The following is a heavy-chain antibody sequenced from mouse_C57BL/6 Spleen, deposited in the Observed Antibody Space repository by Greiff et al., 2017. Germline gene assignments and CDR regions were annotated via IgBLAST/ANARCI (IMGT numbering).Heavy chain of an antibody. CDR2: IYPRSGNT. CDR1: GYTFTSYG. Sequence: VQLQQSGAELAKPGASVKLSCKASGYTFTSYGISWVKQRPGQGLEWIGEIYPRSGNTYYNEKFKGKATLTVDKSSSTPYMKLSSLTSENSAGCFCANCLFAYWGQGTLVTVSA. J-gene: IGHJ3*01. CDR3: ANCLFAY. V-gene: IGHV1-81*01.